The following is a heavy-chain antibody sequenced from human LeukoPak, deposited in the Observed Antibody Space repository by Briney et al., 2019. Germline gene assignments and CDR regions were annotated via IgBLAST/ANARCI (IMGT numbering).Heavy chain of an antibody. V-gene: IGHV3-15*01. Sequence: TGGSLRLSCAASGFTFTKAWMSWVRQAPGKGLGWVGRIKSRTDGGTTDYAAPVKGRFTISRDDSKNTLSLQMNSLKTEDTAVYYCTTITMIREHEDYWGQGTLVTVSS. CDR3: TTITMIREHEDY. CDR2: IKSRTDGGTT. J-gene: IGHJ4*02. D-gene: IGHD3-10*01. CDR1: GFTFTKAW.